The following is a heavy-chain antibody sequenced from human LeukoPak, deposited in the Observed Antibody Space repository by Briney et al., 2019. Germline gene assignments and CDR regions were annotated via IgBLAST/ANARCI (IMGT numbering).Heavy chain of an antibody. CDR1: GGSISSHY. CDR3: ARTLRTWIYYYMDV. V-gene: IGHV4-59*11. D-gene: IGHD3-16*01. CDR2: IYDSGST. J-gene: IGHJ6*03. Sequence: SETLSLTCTVSGGSISSHYWSWIRQPPGKGLEWIGYIYDSGSTNYNPSLKSRVTISVDTSKNQFSLKLSSVTAADTAVYYCARTLRTWIYYYMDVWGKGTTVTVSS.